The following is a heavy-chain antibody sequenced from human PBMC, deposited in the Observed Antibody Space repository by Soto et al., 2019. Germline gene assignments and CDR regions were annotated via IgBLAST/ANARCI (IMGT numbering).Heavy chain of an antibody. Sequence: EASVKVSCKASGYTFTSYDINWVRQATGQGLEWMGWMNPNSGNTGYAQKFQGRVTMTRNTSISTAYMELSSLRSEDTAVYYCARLTSSGWYYDYWGQGTLVTVSS. CDR1: GYTFTSYD. CDR3: ARLTSSGWYYDY. D-gene: IGHD6-19*01. CDR2: MNPNSGNT. V-gene: IGHV1-8*01. J-gene: IGHJ4*02.